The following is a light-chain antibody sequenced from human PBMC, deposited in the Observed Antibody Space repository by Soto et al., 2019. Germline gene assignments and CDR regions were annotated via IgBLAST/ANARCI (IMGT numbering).Light chain of an antibody. CDR1: QSVGGTF. CDR3: QQYGGSPRT. CDR2: GAS. J-gene: IGKJ1*01. V-gene: IGKV3-20*01. Sequence: EIVLTQSPGTLSLSPGEGATLSCRASQSVGGTFLAWYQQKGGQAPRLLIHGASNRATGIPDRFSGSGSGTDFTLTISRLEPEDFAVYYRQQYGGSPRTFGQGTKVDI.